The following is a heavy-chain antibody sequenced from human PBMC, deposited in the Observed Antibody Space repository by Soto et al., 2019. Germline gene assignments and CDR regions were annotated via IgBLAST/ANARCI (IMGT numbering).Heavy chain of an antibody. Sequence: EVQLVESGGGLVQPGGSLRLSCAASGFTVSSNYMSWVRQAPGKGLERVSVIYSGGSTYYADSVKGRFTISRDNSKNTLYLQMNSLRAEDTAVYYCATSSELGYCSSTSCPFDYWGQGTLVTVSS. J-gene: IGHJ4*02. CDR2: IYSGGST. V-gene: IGHV3-66*01. D-gene: IGHD2-2*01. CDR1: GFTVSSNY. CDR3: ATSSELGYCSSTSCPFDY.